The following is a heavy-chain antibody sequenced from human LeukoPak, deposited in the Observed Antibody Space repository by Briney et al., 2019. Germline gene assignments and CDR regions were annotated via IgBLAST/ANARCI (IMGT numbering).Heavy chain of an antibody. J-gene: IGHJ4*02. D-gene: IGHD3-9*01. CDR1: GGSISGYY. V-gene: IGHV4-59*08. CDR2: VYYTGST. Sequence: SETLSLTCTVSGGSISGYYWSWIRQPPGKGLEWIGYVYYTGSTKYNPSLKSRLTISVYTSKNEFSLNLTSVTAADTAVYYCARLTTSGYSNSWGRGTLVSVSS. CDR3: ARLTTSGYSNS.